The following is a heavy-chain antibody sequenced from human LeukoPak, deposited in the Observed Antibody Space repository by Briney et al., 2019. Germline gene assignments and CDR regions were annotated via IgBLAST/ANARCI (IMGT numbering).Heavy chain of an antibody. CDR3: ARGWDGYNYFDY. V-gene: IGHV4-30-2*01. D-gene: IGHD5-24*01. J-gene: IGHJ4*02. CDR1: GGSISSGGYS. CDR2: IYHSGST. Sequence: SETLSLTCAVSGGSISSGGYSWSWIRQPPGKGLEWIGYIYHSGSTYYNPSLKSRVTISVDRSKNQFSLKLSSVTAADTAVYYCARGWDGYNYFDYWGQGTLVTVSS.